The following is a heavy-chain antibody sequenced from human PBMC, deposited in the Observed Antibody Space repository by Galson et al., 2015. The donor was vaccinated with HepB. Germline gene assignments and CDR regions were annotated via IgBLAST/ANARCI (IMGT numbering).Heavy chain of an antibody. Sequence: QSGAEVKQPGESLKISCKASGGTFSSYAISWVRQAPGQGLEWMGGIIPIFGTANYAQKFQGRVTITADESTSTAYMELSSLRSEDTAVYYCASTALRGSGSYYNLGYWGQGTLVTVSS. CDR3: ASTALRGSGSYYNLGY. V-gene: IGHV1-69*01. CDR1: GGTFSSYA. J-gene: IGHJ4*02. CDR2: IIPIFGTA. D-gene: IGHD3-10*01.